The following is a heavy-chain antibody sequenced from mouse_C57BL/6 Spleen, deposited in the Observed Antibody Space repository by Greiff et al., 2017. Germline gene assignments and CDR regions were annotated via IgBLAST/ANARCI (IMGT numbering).Heavy chain of an antibody. CDR1: GYTFTSYW. Sequence: VQLQQPGAELVKPGASVKVSCKASGYTFTSYWMPWVKQRPGQGLEWIGRIHPSGSDTTYNQKFKGKATLTVDKSSSTAYLQLSSLTSEDSSVYYCSISYYGSIYWDFDVWGKGTTVTVSS. J-gene: IGHJ1*03. CDR3: SISYYGSIYWDFDV. V-gene: IGHV1-74*01. D-gene: IGHD1-1*01. CDR2: IHPSGSDT.